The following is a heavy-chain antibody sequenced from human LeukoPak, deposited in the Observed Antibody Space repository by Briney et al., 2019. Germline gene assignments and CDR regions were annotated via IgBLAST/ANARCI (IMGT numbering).Heavy chain of an antibody. D-gene: IGHD2-15*01. CDR1: GFTVSSNY. Sequence: PGGSLRLSCAASGFTVSSNYMSWVRQAPGKGLEWVSVIYSGGSTYYADSVKGRFTISRDNSKNTLYLQMNSLGAEDTAVYYCARDCSGGSCYYYGMDVWGQGTTVTVSS. CDR2: IYSGGST. CDR3: ARDCSGGSCYYYGMDV. V-gene: IGHV3-66*01. J-gene: IGHJ6*02.